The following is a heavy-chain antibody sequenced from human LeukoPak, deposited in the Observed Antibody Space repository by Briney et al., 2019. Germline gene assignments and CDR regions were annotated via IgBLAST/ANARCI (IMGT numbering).Heavy chain of an antibody. Sequence: PGGSLRLSCAASGFTLSSYSMSWVRQAPGKGLEWVSSISRSSAYIYYADSVKGRFTISRDNAKNSLSLQMNSLRDEDTALYYCAGAPRITVFGLIVPYALDIWGQGTMVTVSS. V-gene: IGHV3-21*01. D-gene: IGHD3-3*01. CDR2: ISRSSAYI. CDR3: AGAPRITVFGLIVPYALDI. J-gene: IGHJ3*02. CDR1: GFTLSSYS.